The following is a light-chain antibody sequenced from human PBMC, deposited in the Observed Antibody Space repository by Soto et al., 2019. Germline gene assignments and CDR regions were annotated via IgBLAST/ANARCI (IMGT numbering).Light chain of an antibody. Sequence: EMVVTQSPATLSVSPGERVTLPCRTSQDVSSKLAWYQQKPGQPPSLLIYDASTRATGTPARFSGSGSGTEFTLAVSSLQSEDYALYFCQQYIRLPLTFGGGTKVDIK. J-gene: IGKJ4*01. V-gene: IGKV3D-15*01. CDR1: QDVSSK. CDR3: QQYIRLPLT. CDR2: DAS.